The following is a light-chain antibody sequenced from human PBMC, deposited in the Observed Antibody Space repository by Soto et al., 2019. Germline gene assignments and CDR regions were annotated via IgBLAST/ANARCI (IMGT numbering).Light chain of an antibody. Sequence: EIVLTQSPGTLSLSPGERATLSCRASQSVSSSFLAWYHQKPGQAPRHLIYGASSRATGIPDRFSGSGSGTDFALTISRLEPEDFAVYYCQEYDSSPRTFGQGTKVEIK. V-gene: IGKV3-20*01. CDR3: QEYDSSPRT. CDR2: GAS. CDR1: QSVSSSF. J-gene: IGKJ1*01.